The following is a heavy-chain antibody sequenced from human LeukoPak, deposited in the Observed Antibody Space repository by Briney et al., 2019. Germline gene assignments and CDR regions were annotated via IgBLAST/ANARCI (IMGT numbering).Heavy chain of an antibody. CDR3: TKDHDLTGNPGSC. V-gene: IGHV3-48*01. D-gene: IGHD4-23*01. CDR2: ISSSSSTI. Sequence: PSGGSLRLSCAASGFTFSSYSMNWVRQAPGKGLEWVSYISSSSSTIYYADSVKGRFTISRDNSKNTVYLYMNDLRAEDAAVYYCTKDHDLTGNPGSCWGQGTLVTVSS. CDR1: GFTFSSYS. J-gene: IGHJ4*02.